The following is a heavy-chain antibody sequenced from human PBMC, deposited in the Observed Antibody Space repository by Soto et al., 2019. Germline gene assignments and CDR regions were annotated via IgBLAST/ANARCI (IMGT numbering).Heavy chain of an antibody. CDR2: IDHSGTT. Sequence: QVHLQESGPGLLKPSQTLSLTCTVSGGSINSGGYYWTWIRQHPEKGLEWLGNIDHSGTTYYNPYLRSRLSISLDASQNEFSLQGTAMAAADTAVYFCVRGRGYTFQNFFDLWGQGSLVTVSS. D-gene: IGHD5-18*01. V-gene: IGHV4-31*03. J-gene: IGHJ5*02. CDR3: VRGRGYTFQNFFDL. CDR1: GGSINSGGYY.